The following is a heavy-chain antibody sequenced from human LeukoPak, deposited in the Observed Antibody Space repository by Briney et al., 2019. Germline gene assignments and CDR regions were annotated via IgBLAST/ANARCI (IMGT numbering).Heavy chain of an antibody. J-gene: IGHJ4*02. CDR3: ARGHNRYYFHY. D-gene: IGHD2/OR15-2a*01. Sequence: SETLSLTCTVSGGSISSSSYYWGWIRQPPGKGLEWIGSIYYSGSTYYNPSLKSRVTISVDTSKNQFSLKLSSVTAADTAVYFCARGHNRYYFHYWGQGTLVIVSS. CDR2: IYYSGST. V-gene: IGHV4-39*01. CDR1: GGSISSSSYY.